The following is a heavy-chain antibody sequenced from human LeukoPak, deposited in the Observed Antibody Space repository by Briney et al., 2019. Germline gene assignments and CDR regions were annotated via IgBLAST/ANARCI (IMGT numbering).Heavy chain of an antibody. CDR2: ISGSGGST. V-gene: IGHV3-23*01. CDR1: GFTFSSYE. Sequence: GGSLRLSCAASGFTFSSYEMNWVRQAPGKGLEWVSAISGSGGSTYYADSVKGRFTISRDNSKNTLYLQMNSLRAEDTAVYYCAKPHCSSTSCYLTGAFDIWGQGTMVTVSS. D-gene: IGHD2-2*01. J-gene: IGHJ3*02. CDR3: AKPHCSSTSCYLTGAFDI.